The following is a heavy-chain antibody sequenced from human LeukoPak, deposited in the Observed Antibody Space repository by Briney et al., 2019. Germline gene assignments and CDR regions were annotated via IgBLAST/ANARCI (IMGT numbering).Heavy chain of an antibody. Sequence: PSEPLSLTCTVSGGSISSSSYYWGWIRQPPGKGLESIGSIYYSGSTYYNPSLKSRVTISVDTSKNQCALKLSSVTAADTAAYYCASLQRDIVLVVYDNWGQGTLVTVSS. CDR3: ASLQRDIVLVVYDN. V-gene: IGHV4-39*01. CDR2: IYYSGST. CDR1: GGSISSSSYY. D-gene: IGHD2-8*01. J-gene: IGHJ4*02.